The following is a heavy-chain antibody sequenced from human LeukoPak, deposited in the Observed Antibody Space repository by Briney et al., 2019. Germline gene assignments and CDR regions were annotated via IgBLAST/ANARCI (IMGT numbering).Heavy chain of an antibody. Sequence: ASMKVSCKASGLTFSNYGITWVRQAPGQGLEWVGWISAYDGNTNYAQKFQGRVTMTTDTSTSTAHMELRSLRYDDTAVYYCARSPSYSHWFDPWGQGTLVTVSS. CDR1: GLTFSNYG. CDR3: ARSPSYSHWFDP. J-gene: IGHJ5*02. V-gene: IGHV1-18*01. D-gene: IGHD2-21*01. CDR2: ISAYDGNT.